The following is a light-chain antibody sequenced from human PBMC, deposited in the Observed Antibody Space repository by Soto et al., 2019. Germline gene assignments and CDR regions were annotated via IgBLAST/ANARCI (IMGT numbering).Light chain of an antibody. CDR3: QQYGSSPEYT. CDR1: QSVSSSY. CDR2: GAY. V-gene: IGKV3-20*01. J-gene: IGKJ2*01. Sequence: EIVLTQSPGTLSLSPGERATLSCRASQSVSSSYLAWYQQKPGQAPRLLIYGAYSRATGIPDRFSGSGSGTDFTLTISRLEPEDFAVYYCQQYGSSPEYTFGQETKLEIK.